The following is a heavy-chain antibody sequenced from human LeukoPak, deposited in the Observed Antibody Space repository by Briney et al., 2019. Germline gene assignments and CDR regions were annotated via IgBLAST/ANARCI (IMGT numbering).Heavy chain of an antibody. CDR3: ARSPPDTAMVLDY. V-gene: IGHV3-33*01. J-gene: IGHJ4*02. Sequence: GGSLRLSCAASGFTFSNYGMHWVCQAPGKGLEWVAVIWYDGSNKYYADSVKGRFTISRDNSKDTLYQQMNSLRAEDTAVYYCARSPPDTAMVLDYWGQGTLVTVSS. CDR1: GFTFSNYG. D-gene: IGHD5-18*01. CDR2: IWYDGSNK.